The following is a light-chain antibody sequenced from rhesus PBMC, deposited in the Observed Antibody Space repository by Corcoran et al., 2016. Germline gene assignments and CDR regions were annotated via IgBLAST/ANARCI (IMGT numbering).Light chain of an antibody. CDR3: QQYNNWNS. CDR2: DAS. V-gene: IGKV3-42*02. J-gene: IGKJ2*01. CDR1: QCVRSN. Sequence: ETVVTQSPATLSFSLGERVTLSCRASQCVRSNFAWYQQKPGQAPKLLIDDASSRATGIPDRFSGSGSGKEFTLTISSLEPEDVGDDYSQQYNNWNSFGQGTKVEIK.